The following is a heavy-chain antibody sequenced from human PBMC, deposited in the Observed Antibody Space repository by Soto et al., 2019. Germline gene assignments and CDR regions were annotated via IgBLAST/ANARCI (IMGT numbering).Heavy chain of an antibody. CDR1: GFTFSSHG. Sequence: QGQLVESGGGVVQPGRSLRLSCAASGFTFSSHGMHWVRQAPGKGLEWVAVIWTDGSNTFYADSVKGRFTISRDNSKDTLYLQMNSLRGEDTAVYYCARDKVTIYGKSGFDPWGQGTLVTVSS. V-gene: IGHV3-33*01. CDR2: IWTDGSNT. D-gene: IGHD3-3*01. J-gene: IGHJ5*02. CDR3: ARDKVTIYGKSGFDP.